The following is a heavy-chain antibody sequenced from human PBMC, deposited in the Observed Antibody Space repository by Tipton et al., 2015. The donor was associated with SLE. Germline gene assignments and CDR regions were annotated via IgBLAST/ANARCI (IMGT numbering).Heavy chain of an antibody. CDR3: ARHRSGSSWLDP. CDR2: ISYSENT. J-gene: IGHJ5*02. D-gene: IGHD1-26*01. CDR1: GDSISSSGYQ. Sequence: TLSLTCTVFGDSISSSGYQWGWIRQPPGKGLEWFGRISYSENTYYNPSLRSRVTLLLDMSKNQFSLKVSSVTAADTAVYFCARHRSGSSWLDPWGQGTLVTVAS. V-gene: IGHV4-39*07.